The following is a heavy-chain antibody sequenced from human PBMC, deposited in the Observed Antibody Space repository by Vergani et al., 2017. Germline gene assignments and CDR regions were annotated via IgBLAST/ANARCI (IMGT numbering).Heavy chain of an antibody. Sequence: VRLVESGGGVVQPGRSLRLSCAASGFSFTSYGMHWVRQPPGKGLEWVSYISSSSSTIYYADSVKGRFTISRDNAKNSLYLQMNSLRAEDTAVYYCARMRLGGLDYWGQGTLVTVSS. CDR1: GFSFTSYG. D-gene: IGHD3-16*01. J-gene: IGHJ4*02. V-gene: IGHV3-48*01. CDR3: ARMRLGGLDY. CDR2: ISSSSSTI.